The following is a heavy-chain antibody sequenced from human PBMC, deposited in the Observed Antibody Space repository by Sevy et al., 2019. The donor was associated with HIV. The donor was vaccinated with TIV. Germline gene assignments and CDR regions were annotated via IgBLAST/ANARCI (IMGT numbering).Heavy chain of an antibody. CDR3: ATFRVIRYWFFDL. CDR2: IHIDGST. V-gene: IGHV3-66*01. D-gene: IGHD2-21*01. CDR1: GFTVSSNY. J-gene: IGHJ2*01. Sequence: GGSLRLSCAASGFTVSSNYFSWVRQAPGKGLEWVSLIHIDGSTTYADSVKGRFTVSRDSSENTVFLQMSSLATEDTAVYYCATFRVIRYWFFDLWGRGTLVTVSS.